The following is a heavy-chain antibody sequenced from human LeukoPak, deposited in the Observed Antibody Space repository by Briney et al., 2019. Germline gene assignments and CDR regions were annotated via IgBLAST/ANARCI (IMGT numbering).Heavy chain of an antibody. J-gene: IGHJ3*02. V-gene: IGHV1-18*04. D-gene: IGHD2/OR15-2a*01. Sequence: EASVKVSCKTSGYAFTDSYMHWVRQAPGQGLEWMGWISGFNGNTNHAQNLQDRVTMTTDTSTSTAYMELRSLRSDDTAVYFCARVPNQYCTSRCYYTAFDIWGQGTMVTVSS. CDR1: GYAFTDSY. CDR3: ARVPNQYCTSRCYYTAFDI. CDR2: ISGFNGNT.